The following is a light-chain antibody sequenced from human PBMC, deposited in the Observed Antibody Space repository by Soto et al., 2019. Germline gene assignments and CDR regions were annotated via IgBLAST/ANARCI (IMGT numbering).Light chain of an antibody. Sequence: DIQMTQSPSSLSASVGDRVTITCRASQSIRTFLNWYQQKQGKAPALLIYAASNLQSGVPSTFSGNGSGTDFTLTISSLQPEDSASYYCQQSYLLPITFGGGTKVEI. CDR3: QQSYLLPIT. CDR1: QSIRTF. CDR2: AAS. J-gene: IGKJ4*01. V-gene: IGKV1-39*01.